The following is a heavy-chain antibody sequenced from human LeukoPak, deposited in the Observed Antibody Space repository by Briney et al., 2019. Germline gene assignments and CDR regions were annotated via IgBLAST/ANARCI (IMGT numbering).Heavy chain of an antibody. V-gene: IGHV4-34*01. Sequence: SETLSLTCAVYGGSFSGYYWSWIRQPPGKGLEWIGEINHSGSTNYNPSLKSRVTISVDTSKNQFSLKLSSVTAADTAVYYCATGEGQLGDLDYWGQGTLVTVSS. CDR3: ATGEGQLGDLDY. CDR1: GGSFSGYY. CDR2: INHSGST. J-gene: IGHJ4*02. D-gene: IGHD6-6*01.